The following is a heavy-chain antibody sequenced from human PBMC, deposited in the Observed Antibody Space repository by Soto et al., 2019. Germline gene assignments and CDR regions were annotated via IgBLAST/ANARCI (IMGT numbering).Heavy chain of an antibody. Sequence: ASVKVSCKASGFTLSSSAVQWVRQARGQGLEWIGLIVVGSDNTNYAQKFQERVTITRDMSTSTVYMELSSLRSEDTATYYCAAAILGQPPYFYGMEVWGQGAPVTVSS. V-gene: IGHV1-58*01. D-gene: IGHD1-26*01. CDR2: IVVGSDNT. CDR3: AAAILGQPPYFYGMEV. CDR1: GFTLSSSA. J-gene: IGHJ6*02.